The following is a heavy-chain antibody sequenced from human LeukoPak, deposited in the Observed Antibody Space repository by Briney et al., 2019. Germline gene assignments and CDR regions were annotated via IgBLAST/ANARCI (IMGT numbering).Heavy chain of an antibody. CDR1: GFTFENYA. Sequence: PGGSLRLSCVGSGFTFENYALHWVRQAPGKGLKWMSVISYDGSHRYYADSVEGRFTISRDNSKNTVYLQMNGLGPSDTAVYFWAGGGCRGKHCYYDHGGQGTLVTVSP. J-gene: IGHJ4*02. CDR3: AGGGCRGKHCYYDH. D-gene: IGHD3-16*01. CDR2: ISYDGSHR. V-gene: IGHV3-30*04.